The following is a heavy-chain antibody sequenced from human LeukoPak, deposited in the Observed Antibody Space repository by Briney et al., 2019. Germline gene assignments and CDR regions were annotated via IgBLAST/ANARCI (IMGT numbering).Heavy chain of an antibody. J-gene: IGHJ6*03. CDR2: INYSGRT. V-gene: IGHV4-34*01. D-gene: IGHD1-7*01. Sequence: SETLSLTCAVFDGSFSDYYWSWVRQPPGKGLEWIGEINYSGRTNYYPSLTSRATLSIDTSKNQFSLKLSSVTVADTAVYYCARGVRGSTSWNSYYNYFYLDVWGKGTMVTVSS. CDR1: DGSFSDYY. CDR3: ARGVRGSTSWNSYYNYFYLDV.